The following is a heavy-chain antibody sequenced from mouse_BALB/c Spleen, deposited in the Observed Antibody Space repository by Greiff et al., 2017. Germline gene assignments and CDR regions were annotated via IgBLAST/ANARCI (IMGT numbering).Heavy chain of an antibody. CDR3: TTHGNYDAMDY. CDR2: IYPGNSDT. J-gene: IGHJ4*01. Sequence: EVQLQQSGTVLARPGASVKMSCKASGYTFTSYWMHWVKQRPGQGLEWIGAIYPGNSDTSYNQKFKGKAKLTAVTSTSTAYMELSSLTNEDSAVYYCTTHGNYDAMDYWGQGTSVTVSS. CDR1: GYTFTSYW. D-gene: IGHD2-1*01. V-gene: IGHV1-5*01.